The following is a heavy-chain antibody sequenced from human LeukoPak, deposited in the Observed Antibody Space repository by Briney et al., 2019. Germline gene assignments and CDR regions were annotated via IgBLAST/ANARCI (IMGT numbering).Heavy chain of an antibody. CDR3: TTEMGDFWSGYDSLYFDY. CDR1: GFTFSNAW. Sequence: GGSLRLSCAASGFTFSNAWMSWVRQAPGKGLEWVGRIKSKTDGGTTDYAAPVKGRFTISRDDSKNTLYLQMNSLKTEDTAVYYCTTEMGDFWSGYDSLYFDYWGQGTLVTVSS. J-gene: IGHJ4*02. CDR2: IKSKTDGGTT. D-gene: IGHD3-3*01. V-gene: IGHV3-15*01.